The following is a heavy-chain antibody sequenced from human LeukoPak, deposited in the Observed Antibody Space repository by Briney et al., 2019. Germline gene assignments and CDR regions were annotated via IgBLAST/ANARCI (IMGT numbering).Heavy chain of an antibody. D-gene: IGHD6-13*01. CDR2: IDPSDSYT. Sequence: GESLKISCKGSGYSFTSYWISWVRQMPGKGLEWMGRIDPSDSYTNYSPSFQGHVTISADKSISTAYLQWSSLKASDTAMYYCARHEGSSQAFSDYWGQGTLVTVSS. CDR1: GYSFTSYW. V-gene: IGHV5-10-1*01. J-gene: IGHJ4*02. CDR3: ARHEGSSQAFSDY.